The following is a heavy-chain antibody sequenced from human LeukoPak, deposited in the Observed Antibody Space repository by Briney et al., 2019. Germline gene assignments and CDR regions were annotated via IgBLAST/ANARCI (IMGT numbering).Heavy chain of an antibody. CDR3: ARIVSADYSTKYYYYYMDV. CDR2: ISAHKGDT. D-gene: IGHD4-11*01. V-gene: IGHV1-18*01. Sequence: ASVKVSCKASGYTFANYAINWVRQAPGQGLEWMGWISAHKGDTSYAQKFQDRVTMTRDTSTSTVYMELSSLRSEDTAVYYCARIVSADYSTKYYYYYMDVWGKGTTVTVSS. J-gene: IGHJ6*03. CDR1: GYTFANYA.